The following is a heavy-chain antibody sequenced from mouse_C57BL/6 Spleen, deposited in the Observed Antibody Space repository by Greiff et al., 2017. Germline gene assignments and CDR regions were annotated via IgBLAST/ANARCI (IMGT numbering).Heavy chain of an antibody. CDR2: ISSGGSYT. CDR3: ARRGLRPFWNY. Sequence: EVMLVESGGDLVKPGGSLKLSCAASGFTFSSYGMSWVRQTPDKRLEWVATISSGGSYTYYPDSVKGRFTISRDNAKNTLYLQMSSLKSEDTAMYYCARRGLRPFWNYWGQGTTLTVSS. J-gene: IGHJ2*01. D-gene: IGHD3-3*01. V-gene: IGHV5-6*02. CDR1: GFTFSSYG.